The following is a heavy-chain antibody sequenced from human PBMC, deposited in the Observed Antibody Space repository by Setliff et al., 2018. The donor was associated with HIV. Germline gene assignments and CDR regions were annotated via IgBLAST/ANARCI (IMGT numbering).Heavy chain of an antibody. V-gene: IGHV1-69*06. CDR3: ARGYNWNYPLDY. J-gene: IGHJ4*02. Sequence: SVKVSCKASGGTVSSYAISWVRQAPGQGLQWMGRIIPIFATTNYAQKFPGRVTITADKSTSTAYMELSGLRSEDTAVYYCARGYNWNYPLDYWGQGTLVTVSS. CDR1: GGTVSSYA. D-gene: IGHD1-7*01. CDR2: IIPIFATT.